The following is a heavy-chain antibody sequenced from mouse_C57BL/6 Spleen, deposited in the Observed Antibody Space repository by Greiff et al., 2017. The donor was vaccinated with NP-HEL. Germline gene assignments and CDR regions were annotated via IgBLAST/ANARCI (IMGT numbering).Heavy chain of an antibody. CDR2: INPNYGTT. CDR1: GYSFTDYN. V-gene: IGHV1-39*01. Sequence: EVQGVESGPELVKPGASVKISCKASGYSFTDYNMNWVKQSNGKSLEWIGVINPNYGTTSYNQKFKGKATLTVDQSSSTAYMQLNSLTSEDSAVYYCARGRSTVVATGDAMDYWGQGTSVTVSS. CDR3: ARGRSTVVATGDAMDY. D-gene: IGHD1-1*01. J-gene: IGHJ4*01.